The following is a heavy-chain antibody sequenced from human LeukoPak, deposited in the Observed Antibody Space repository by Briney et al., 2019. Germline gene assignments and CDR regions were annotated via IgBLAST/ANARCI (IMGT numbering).Heavy chain of an antibody. CDR2: IYYSGST. Sequence: SETLSLTCTVSGGSISSYYWSWIRQPPGKGLEWIGYIYYSGSTNYNPSLKSRVTISVDTSKNQFSLKLSSVTAADTAVYYCARTISTSRFGWFDPWGQGTLVTVSS. CDR3: ARTISTSRFGWFDP. D-gene: IGHD2-2*01. J-gene: IGHJ5*02. CDR1: GGSISSYY. V-gene: IGHV4-59*01.